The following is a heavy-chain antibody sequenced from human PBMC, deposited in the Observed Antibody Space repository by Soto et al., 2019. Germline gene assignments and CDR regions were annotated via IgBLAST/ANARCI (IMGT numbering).Heavy chain of an antibody. CDR1: GFTFSSYA. Sequence: DVQLLESGGGLVQPEGSLRLSCAASGFTFSSYAMGWVRQGPGKGLEWVAVVSIGGSTHYADSVRGRFTISRDNSKNTLXXXXXXXXXXXXXXXXXAXRRGXGGHFDYWGQGALVTVSS. J-gene: IGHJ4*02. V-gene: IGHV3-23*01. CDR2: VSIGGST. CDR3: AXRRGXGGHFDY. D-gene: IGHD1-26*01.